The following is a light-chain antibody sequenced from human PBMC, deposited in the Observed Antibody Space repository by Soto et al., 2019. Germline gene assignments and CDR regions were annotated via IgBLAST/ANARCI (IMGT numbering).Light chain of an antibody. Sequence: VMTQSPATLPVSSGETAALSCRASQSVSSNLAWYQQKPGQAPRLLIYGASTRATAVPPRFTASGSGTEFTLTISSLQSEDFAVYYCQQHDRWPRTFGQGTKVEFK. CDR2: GAS. J-gene: IGKJ1*01. CDR3: QQHDRWPRT. V-gene: IGKV3-15*01. CDR1: QSVSSN.